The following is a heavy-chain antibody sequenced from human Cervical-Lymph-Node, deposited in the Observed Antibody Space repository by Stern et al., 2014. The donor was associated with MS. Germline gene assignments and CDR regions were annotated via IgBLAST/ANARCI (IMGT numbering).Heavy chain of an antibody. J-gene: IGHJ4*02. CDR3: AGGNWNYEGMGY. CDR1: GFTFSNYG. CDR2: IWYDGNKK. V-gene: IGHV3-33*01. D-gene: IGHD1-7*01. Sequence: QVQLVESGGGVVQPGRSLRLSCAASGFTFSNYGMHWVRQAPGKGLEWLAVIWYDGNKKYYADSVKGRFTISRDNSKNTLFLQMSSLTAEDTALYYCAGGNWNYEGMGYWGQGTLVTVSS.